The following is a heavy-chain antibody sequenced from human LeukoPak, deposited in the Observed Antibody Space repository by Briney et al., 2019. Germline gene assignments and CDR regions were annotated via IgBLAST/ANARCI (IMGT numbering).Heavy chain of an antibody. CDR1: GFTFSSYG. J-gene: IGHJ4*02. CDR2: IRYDGSNK. V-gene: IGHV3-30*02. CDR3: AREDRGNFDWYGI. D-gene: IGHD3-9*01. Sequence: TGGSLRFSCAASGFTFSSYGMHWVRQAPGKGLEWVAFIRYDGSNKYYADSVKGRFTISRDNSKNTLYLQMNSLRAEDTAVYYCAREDRGNFDWYGIWGQGTLVTVSS.